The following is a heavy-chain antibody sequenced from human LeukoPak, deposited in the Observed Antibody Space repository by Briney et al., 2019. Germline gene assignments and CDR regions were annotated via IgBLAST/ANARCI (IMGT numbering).Heavy chain of an antibody. CDR3: ARDGGGGSYGFDP. CDR2: IYYSGST. CDR1: GGSISSYY. Sequence: SETLSLTCTVSGGSISSYYWSWIRQPPGKGLEWIGYIYYSGSTNYNPSLKSRVTIPVDTSKNQFSLKLSSVTAADTAVYYCARDGGGGSYGFDPWGQGTLVTVSS. D-gene: IGHD3-16*01. J-gene: IGHJ5*02. V-gene: IGHV4-59*01.